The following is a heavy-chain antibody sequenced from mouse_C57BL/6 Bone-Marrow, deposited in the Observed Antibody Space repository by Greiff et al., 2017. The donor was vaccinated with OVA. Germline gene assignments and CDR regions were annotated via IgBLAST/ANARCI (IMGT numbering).Heavy chain of an antibody. CDR1: GYTFTDYE. CDR3: TREGVDYYGSSSWFAY. CDR2: IDPETGGT. V-gene: IGHV1-15*01. Sequence: QVQLKESGAELVRPGASVTLSCKASGYTFTDYEMHWVKQTPVHGLEWIGAIDPETGGTAYNQKFKGKAILTADKSSSTAYMELRSLTSEDSAVYYCTREGVDYYGSSSWFAYWGQGTLVTVSA. J-gene: IGHJ3*01. D-gene: IGHD1-1*01.